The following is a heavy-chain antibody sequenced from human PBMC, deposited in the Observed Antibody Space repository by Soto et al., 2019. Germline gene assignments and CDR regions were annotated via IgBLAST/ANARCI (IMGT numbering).Heavy chain of an antibody. CDR3: VREASATCMNWGFDV. D-gene: IGHD3-16*01. CDR1: GSTFTNHH. CDR2: VTPINGAT. V-gene: IGHV1-46*01. J-gene: IGHJ4*02. Sequence: QVQLVQSGAEVKMPGASVKVSCKAYGSTFTNHHVHWVRLAPGQGLEWMGIVTPINGATHYAARFQARVALTRDTSTNTVYLELSSLRSEDTAVYYCVREASATCMNWGFDVWGQGTLVAVSS.